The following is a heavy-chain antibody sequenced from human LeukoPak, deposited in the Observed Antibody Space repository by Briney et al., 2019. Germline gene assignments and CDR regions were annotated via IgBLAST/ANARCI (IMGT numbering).Heavy chain of an antibody. J-gene: IGHJ1*01. CDR3: AKVGPGCSSTSCYDRYFQH. D-gene: IGHD2-2*01. V-gene: IGHV3-30*02. Sequence: GGSLRLSCAASGFTFSSYGMHWVRQAPGKGLEWVAFIRYDGSNKYYADSVKGRFTISRDNSKNTLYLQMNSLRAEDTAVYYCAKVGPGCSSTSCYDRYFQHWGQGTLVTVSS. CDR1: GFTFSSYG. CDR2: IRYDGSNK.